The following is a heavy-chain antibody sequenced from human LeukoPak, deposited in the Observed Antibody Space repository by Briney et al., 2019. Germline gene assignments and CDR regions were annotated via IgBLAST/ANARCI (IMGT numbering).Heavy chain of an antibody. CDR1: CYTFTTYG. Sequence: ASVKVSCKAACYTFTTYGISWVRQAPGRGREWMGWISANNGNTNYAQKLQGRVTMTTDTSTSTAYMELRSLRSDDTAVYYCARDHNLLWSYFDYWGQGTLVTVSP. CDR2: ISANNGNT. V-gene: IGHV1-18*01. D-gene: IGHD1-14*01. J-gene: IGHJ4*02. CDR3: ARDHNLLWSYFDY.